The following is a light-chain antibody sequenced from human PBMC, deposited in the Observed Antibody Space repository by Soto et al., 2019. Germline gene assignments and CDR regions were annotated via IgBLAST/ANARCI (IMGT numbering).Light chain of an antibody. CDR1: SSNIGAGYG. J-gene: IGLJ2*01. CDR2: GD. Sequence: QSVLTQPPAESGAPGQRVTISCTGSSSNIGAGYGVHWYQQIPRTAPRLLVFGDNRPSGVPARFSGSKSGTSASLAITGLQPEDEAYYYCQSYDNALGAWIFGGGTQLT. V-gene: IGLV1-40*01. CDR3: QSYDNALGAWI.